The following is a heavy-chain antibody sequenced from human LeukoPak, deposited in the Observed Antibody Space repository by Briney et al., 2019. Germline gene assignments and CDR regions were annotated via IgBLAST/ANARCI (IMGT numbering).Heavy chain of an antibody. CDR3: ARIGRWSTSQYSSGWYGRMEFDY. CDR2: IYYSGST. J-gene: IGHJ4*02. D-gene: IGHD6-19*01. CDR1: GGSISSSSYY. Sequence: PSETLSLTCTVSGGSISSSSYYWGWIRQPPGKGLEWIGSIYYSGSTYYNPSLKSRVTISVDTSKNQFSLKLSSVTAADTAVYYCARIGRWSTSQYSSGWYGRMEFDYWGQGTLVTVSS. V-gene: IGHV4-39*01.